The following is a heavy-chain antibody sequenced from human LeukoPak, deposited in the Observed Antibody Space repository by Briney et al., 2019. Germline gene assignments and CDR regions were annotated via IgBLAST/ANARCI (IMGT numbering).Heavy chain of an antibody. CDR2: IKQDGSEK. V-gene: IGHV3-7*01. Sequence: GGSLRLSCAASGFTFSSYSMNWVRQAPGKGLEWVANIKQDGSEKYYVDSVKGRFTISRDNAKDSLYLQMNSLRAEDTAVYYCARTLVPLGFDYWGQGTLVTVSS. D-gene: IGHD6-13*01. J-gene: IGHJ4*02. CDR1: GFTFSSYS. CDR3: ARTLVPLGFDY.